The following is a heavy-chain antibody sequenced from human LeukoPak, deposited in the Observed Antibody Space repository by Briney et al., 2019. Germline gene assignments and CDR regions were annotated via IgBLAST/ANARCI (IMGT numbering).Heavy chain of an antibody. J-gene: IGHJ6*02. CDR2: IWYDGSKK. D-gene: IGHD3-3*01. CDR1: GFTFSSYG. Sequence: GRSLRLSCAASGFTFSSYGMHWVRQAPGKGLEWVAVIWYDGSKKYYADSVKGRFTISRDNSKNTLYLQMNSLRAEDTAVYYCAREIYRVKTYYDFWSGYHYYGMDVWGQGTTVTVSS. V-gene: IGHV3-33*01. CDR3: AREIYRVKTYYDFWSGYHYYGMDV.